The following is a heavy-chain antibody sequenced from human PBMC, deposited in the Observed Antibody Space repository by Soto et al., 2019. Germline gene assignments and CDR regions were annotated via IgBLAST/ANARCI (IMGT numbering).Heavy chain of an antibody. J-gene: IGHJ6*02. Sequence: SETLSLTCTVSGGSVSSGSYYWSWVRQPPGKGLEWIGYIYYSGSTNYNPSLKSRVTISVDTSKNQFSLKLSSVTAADTAVYYCARVRAMTTVTTYYYYYGMDVWGQGTTVTVSS. V-gene: IGHV4-61*01. CDR3: ARVRAMTTVTTYYYYYGMDV. CDR1: GGSVSSGSYY. D-gene: IGHD4-4*01. CDR2: IYYSGST.